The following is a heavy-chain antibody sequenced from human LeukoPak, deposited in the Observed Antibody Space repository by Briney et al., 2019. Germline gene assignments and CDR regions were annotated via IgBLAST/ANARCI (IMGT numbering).Heavy chain of an antibody. V-gene: IGHV3-20*01. CDR2: INWNGGST. CDR1: GFTFDDYG. J-gene: IGHJ4*02. Sequence: GGSLRLSCAASGFTFDDYGMSWVRQAPGKGLEWVSGINWNGGSTGYADSVKGRFTISRDNAKNSLYLQMNSLRAEDTVLYHCARGVFYYGSGSYSPSYFDYWGQGTLVTVSS. D-gene: IGHD3-10*01. CDR3: ARGVFYYGSGSYSPSYFDY.